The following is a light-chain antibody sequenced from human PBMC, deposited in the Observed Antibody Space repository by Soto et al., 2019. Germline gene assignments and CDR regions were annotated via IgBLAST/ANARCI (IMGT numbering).Light chain of an antibody. CDR2: KAS. Sequence: DIQMTQSPSTLSAAIGDRFTITCRASRSINSWLAWYQQKPGKAPKLLVYKASILESGVPSRFSGSGSGTEFTLTISSLQPDDFATYYCQQYKSDWTFGQGTKVDNK. CDR3: QQYKSDWT. J-gene: IGKJ1*01. V-gene: IGKV1-5*03. CDR1: RSINSW.